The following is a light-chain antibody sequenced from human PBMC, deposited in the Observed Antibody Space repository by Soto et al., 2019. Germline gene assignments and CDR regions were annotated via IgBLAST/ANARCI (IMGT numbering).Light chain of an antibody. J-gene: IGLJ2*01. V-gene: IGLV2-14*01. CDR3: SSCTSSSTLVV. Sequence: QSVLTQPASVSGSPGQSITISCTGTSSDVGGYNYVSWCQQHPGKAPKLMIYDVSNRPSGVSNRFSGSKSGNTASLTISGLQAEDEADYYCSSCTSSSTLVVFGGGTKLTVL. CDR2: DVS. CDR1: SSDVGGYNY.